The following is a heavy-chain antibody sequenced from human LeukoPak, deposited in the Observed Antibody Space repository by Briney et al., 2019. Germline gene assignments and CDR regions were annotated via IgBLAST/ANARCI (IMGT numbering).Heavy chain of an antibody. Sequence: ASVKVSCKASGYTFTSYAMNWVRQAPGQGLEWMGWINTNTGNPTYAQGFTGRFVFSLDTSVSTAYLQISSLKAEDTAVYYCARVAVAGRGVGDFDYWGQGTLVSVSS. CDR2: INTNTGNP. D-gene: IGHD6-19*01. CDR1: GYTFTSYA. CDR3: ARVAVAGRGVGDFDY. J-gene: IGHJ4*02. V-gene: IGHV7-4-1*02.